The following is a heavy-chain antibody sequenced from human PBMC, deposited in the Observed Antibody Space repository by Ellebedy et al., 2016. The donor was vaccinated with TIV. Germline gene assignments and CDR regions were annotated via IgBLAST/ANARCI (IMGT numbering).Heavy chain of an antibody. CDR2: IYYSGST. V-gene: IGHV4-39*01. CDR1: GGSISRSSYY. Sequence: SETLSLTCSVSGGSISRSSYYWGWIRQPPGKGLEWIGSIYYSGSTDYNPSLTSRVTISADTSKNQFSLRLSSVTAADTAVYYCARWFGELLYVRWFDPWGQGTLVTVSS. J-gene: IGHJ5*02. D-gene: IGHD3-10*01. CDR3: ARWFGELLYVRWFDP.